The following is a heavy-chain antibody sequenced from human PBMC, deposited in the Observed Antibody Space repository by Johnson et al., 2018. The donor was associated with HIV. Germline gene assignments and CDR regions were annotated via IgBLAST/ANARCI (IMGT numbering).Heavy chain of an antibody. J-gene: IGHJ3*02. CDR2: ISYDGRNE. CDR1: GFTFSSSA. Sequence: QVQLVESGGGVVQPGRSLRLSCSASGFTFSSSAMHWVRQAPGKGLEWVAVISYDGRNEYYADSVKGRFTISRDNSKNTLYLQMNSLRAEDTAVYYCAREHVGAFDIWGQGTMVTVST. V-gene: IGHV3-30*04. D-gene: IGHD3-10*01. CDR3: AREHVGAFDI.